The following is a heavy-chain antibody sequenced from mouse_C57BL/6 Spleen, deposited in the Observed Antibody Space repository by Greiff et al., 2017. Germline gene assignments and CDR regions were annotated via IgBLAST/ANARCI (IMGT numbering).Heavy chain of an antibody. CDR2: IRNKANGYTT. Sequence: EVQLVESGGGLVQPGGSLSLSCAASGFTFTDYYMSWVRQPPGKALEWLGFIRNKANGYTTEYSASVKGRFTISRDNSQSILYLQMNALRAEDSATYYCARCGSSYSYFDYWGQGTTRTVSS. J-gene: IGHJ2*01. D-gene: IGHD1-1*01. CDR3: ARCGSSYSYFDY. V-gene: IGHV7-3*01. CDR1: GFTFTDYY.